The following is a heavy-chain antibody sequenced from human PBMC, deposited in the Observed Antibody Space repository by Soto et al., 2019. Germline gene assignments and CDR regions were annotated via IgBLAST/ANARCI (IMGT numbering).Heavy chain of an antibody. CDR1: GGTFSSYA. Sequence: QVQLVQSGAEVKKPGSSVKVSCKASGGTFSSYAISWVRQAPGQGLEWMGGIVPIFGTANYAQKFQGRVTITADESTSTAYMELSSLRSEDTAVYYCATKEGYSSGWYDWFDPWGQGTLVTVSS. CDR3: ATKEGYSSGWYDWFDP. V-gene: IGHV1-69*12. CDR2: IVPIFGTA. D-gene: IGHD6-19*01. J-gene: IGHJ5*02.